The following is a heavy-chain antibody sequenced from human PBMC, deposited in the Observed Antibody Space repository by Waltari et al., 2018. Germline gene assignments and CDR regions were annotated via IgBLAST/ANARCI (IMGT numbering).Heavy chain of an antibody. Sequence: QLQLQESGPGLVKPSETLSLTCTVSGGSISSESYYWGWIRQPPGKGLEWIGIISYSGSTSSNPSLKSRGTISVDTSKTQFSLKLSSVTAADTAVYYCARLSYHIVTGYGWFDPWGLGTLVTVSS. CDR1: GGSISSESYY. J-gene: IGHJ5*02. D-gene: IGHD3-9*01. V-gene: IGHV4-39*01. CDR3: ARLSYHIVTGYGWFDP. CDR2: ISYSGST.